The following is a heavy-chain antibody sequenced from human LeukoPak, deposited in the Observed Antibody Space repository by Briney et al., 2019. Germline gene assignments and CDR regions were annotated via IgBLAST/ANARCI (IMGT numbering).Heavy chain of an antibody. CDR3: ARDLGQDPHRSSTSCYPYNWFDP. J-gene: IGHJ5*02. Sequence: SQTLSLTCAISGDSVSSNSAAWNWIRQSPSRGLEWLGRTYYRSKWYNDYAVSVKSRITINPDTSKNQFSLQLNSVTPEDTAVYYCARDLGQDPHRSSTSCYPYNWFDPWGQGTLVTVSS. D-gene: IGHD2-2*01. CDR1: GDSVSSNSAA. CDR2: TYYRSKWYN. V-gene: IGHV6-1*01.